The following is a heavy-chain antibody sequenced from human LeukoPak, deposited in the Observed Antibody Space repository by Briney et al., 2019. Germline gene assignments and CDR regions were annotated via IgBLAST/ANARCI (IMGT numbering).Heavy chain of an antibody. D-gene: IGHD1-1*01. J-gene: IGHJ6*04. Sequence: GGSLRLSCAASGFTFSSYAMHWVRQAPGKGLEWVAVIAYDGNNTYYGDSVRGRFTISRDNSKKMVYLEMNSLRVEDTAVYYCAKTGMLRRVGYLDVWGKGTAVIVSS. CDR3: AKTGMLRRVGYLDV. V-gene: IGHV3-30*18. CDR2: IAYDGNNT. CDR1: GFTFSSYA.